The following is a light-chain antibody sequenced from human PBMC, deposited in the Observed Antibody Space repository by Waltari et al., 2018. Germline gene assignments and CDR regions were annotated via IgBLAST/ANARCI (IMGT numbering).Light chain of an antibody. CDR1: ALPKQY. CDR3: QSADSIPTQEV. J-gene: IGLJ3*02. CDR2: KDS. Sequence: SYELTQPPSVSVSPGQTARITCPGDALPKQYAYWYQQKPGQAPVLVLYKDSGRPSGIPERFAGSSSGRTVTLTISGVQAEDEADYYCQSADSIPTQEVCGGGTKLTVL. V-gene: IGLV3-25*03.